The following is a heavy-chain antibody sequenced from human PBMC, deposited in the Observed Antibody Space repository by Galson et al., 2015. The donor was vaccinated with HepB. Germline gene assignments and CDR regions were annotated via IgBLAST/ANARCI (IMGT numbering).Heavy chain of an antibody. V-gene: IGHV3-74*01. Sequence: SLRLSCAASGFTFSSYWMHWVRQAPGKGLVWVSRINSDGSSTSYADSVKGRFTISRDNAKSTLYLQMNSLRAEDTAVYYCAREGSSSYYYYYYMDVWGKGTTVTVSS. CDR1: GFTFSSYW. D-gene: IGHD6-13*01. J-gene: IGHJ6*03. CDR2: INSDGSST. CDR3: AREGSSSYYYYYYMDV.